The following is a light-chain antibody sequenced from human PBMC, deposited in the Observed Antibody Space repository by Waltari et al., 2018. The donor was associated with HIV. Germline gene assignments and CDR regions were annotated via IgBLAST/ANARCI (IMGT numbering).Light chain of an antibody. J-gene: IGLJ3*02. CDR1: SSDVGGSQY. CDR2: EVN. V-gene: IGLV2-8*01. CDR3: NSYAGSNNWV. Sequence: QSALTQPPSASGSPGQSVTISCTGTSSDVGGSQYFPWYQQHPGKAPKLMIYEVNKRPSGVPDRFSGSKSANPASLTVSGLQADDEADYYCNSYAGSNNWVFGGGTKLTVL.